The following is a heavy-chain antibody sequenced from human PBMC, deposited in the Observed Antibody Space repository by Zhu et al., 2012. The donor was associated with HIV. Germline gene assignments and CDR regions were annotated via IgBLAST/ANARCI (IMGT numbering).Heavy chain of an antibody. CDR3: ARYPYFDVLTTTYKGWFDP. V-gene: IGHV4-34*02. Sequence: QVQLQQWGAGLLKPSETLALTCAVYGESFSGYYWSWIRQPPGKAAGVDWGKYNHSGSTNYNPSVKSRVTISLDTSKNQFSLKLISVTAADTAVYYCARYPYFDVLTTTYKGWFDPWGQGTLVTVSS. CDR1: GESFSGYY. D-gene: IGHD3-9*01. CDR2: YNHSGST. J-gene: IGHJ5*02.